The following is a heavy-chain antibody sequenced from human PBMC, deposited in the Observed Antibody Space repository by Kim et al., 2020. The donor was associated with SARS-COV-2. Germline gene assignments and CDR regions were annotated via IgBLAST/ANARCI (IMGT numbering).Heavy chain of an antibody. CDR1: GFTFSSYA. V-gene: IGHV3-23*01. J-gene: IGHJ6*02. Sequence: GGSLRLSCAASGFTFSSYAMSWVRQAPGKGLEWVSAISGSGGSTYYADSVKGRFTISRDNSKNTLYLQMNSLRAEDTAVYYCAKDQFPPVWYYGSGSYQQRYGMDVWGQGTTVTVSS. CDR3: AKDQFPPVWYYGSGSYQQRYGMDV. D-gene: IGHD3-10*01. CDR2: ISGSGGST.